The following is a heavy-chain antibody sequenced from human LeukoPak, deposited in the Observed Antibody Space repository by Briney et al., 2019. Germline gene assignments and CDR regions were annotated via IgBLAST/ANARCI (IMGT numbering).Heavy chain of an antibody. CDR2: MNPNRGDT. Sequence: GASVKVSCKASGYTFTGYYIHWMRQAPGQGLEWMGWMNPNRGDTSYAQKFQGRVTMTRDTPINTAYMELSGLTSDDTAVYYCARAPLGYYGSDWGQGTLVTVSS. CDR1: GYTFTGYY. J-gene: IGHJ4*02. D-gene: IGHD3-10*01. V-gene: IGHV1-2*02. CDR3: ARAPLGYYGSD.